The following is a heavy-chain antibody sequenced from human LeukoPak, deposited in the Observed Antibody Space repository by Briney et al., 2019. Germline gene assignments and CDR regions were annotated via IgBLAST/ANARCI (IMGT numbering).Heavy chain of an antibody. D-gene: IGHD3-22*01. CDR3: ANGYYYDSSGYYATGPFDY. V-gene: IGHV3-21*01. J-gene: IGHJ4*02. Sequence: GGSLRLSCAASGFTFSSYSMNWVRQAPGKGLEWVSSISSSSSYIYYADSVKGRFTISRDNSKNTLYLQMNSLRAEDTAVYYCANGYYYDSSGYYATGPFDYWGQGTLVTVSS. CDR1: GFTFSSYS. CDR2: ISSSSSYI.